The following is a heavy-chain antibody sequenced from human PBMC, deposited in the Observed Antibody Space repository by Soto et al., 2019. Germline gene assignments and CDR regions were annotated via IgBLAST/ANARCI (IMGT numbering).Heavy chain of an antibody. J-gene: IGHJ4*02. Sequence: VQLVASGGGEIQTGGSLRLSCAAAGFDFDDFAMHWVRQAPGKGLEWVSLINSDGTDSYYMDSVRGRFTISRDNGKNSLYLQMDRLRPEDTALYFCAKALYYYDSSPLDHWGQGTLVSVSS. CDR1: GFDFDDFA. D-gene: IGHD3-22*01. V-gene: IGHV3-43D*03. CDR3: AKALYYYDSSPLDH. CDR2: INSDGTDS.